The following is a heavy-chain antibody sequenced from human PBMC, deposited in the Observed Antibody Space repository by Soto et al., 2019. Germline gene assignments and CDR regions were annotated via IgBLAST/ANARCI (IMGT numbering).Heavy chain of an antibody. CDR2: ISSSSSHT. Sequence: EVHLVESGGGLVKPGGSLRLSCAASGFTFSTYTMNWVRQAPGKGLEWVSSISSSSSHTHYADSVKGRFTISRDNAKNSLYLQTNSLRGEDTAVYYCVTGDDRRFGGQGTLVTVSS. CDR3: VTGDDRRF. V-gene: IGHV3-21*01. J-gene: IGHJ4*02. CDR1: GFTFSTYT. D-gene: IGHD3-10*01.